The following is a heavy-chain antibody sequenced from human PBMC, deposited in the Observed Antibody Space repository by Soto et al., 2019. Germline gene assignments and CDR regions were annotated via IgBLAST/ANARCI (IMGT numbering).Heavy chain of an antibody. CDR1: GGIFTNNA. CDR3: ARAPINPKWGVTMFDY. J-gene: IGHJ4*02. V-gene: IGHV1-3*01. Sequence: QVPVVQSGAEVKKPGSSVKVSCKVSGGIFTNNAISWVRQAPGQGLEWLGGVNAGNGNTKYSRRFQGRITITRDTAASTAYMELDSLTSEDTALFYCARAPINPKWGVTMFDYWGQGTLVTVSS. CDR2: VNAGNGNT. D-gene: IGHD7-27*01.